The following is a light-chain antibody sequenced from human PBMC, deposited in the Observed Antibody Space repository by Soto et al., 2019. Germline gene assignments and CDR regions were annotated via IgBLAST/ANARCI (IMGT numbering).Light chain of an antibody. CDR2: GAS. J-gene: IGKJ1*01. CDR3: LQDINYPWT. CDR1: QSVGSK. V-gene: IGKV3D-15*01. Sequence: EIVTTQSPSTLSVSPGEGATLYCRASQSVGSKLAWYQQKPGQAPRLLIFGASTRATGIPASFSGSGSGTEFTLTISSLQPEDSATYYCLQDINYPWTFGQGTKVDIK.